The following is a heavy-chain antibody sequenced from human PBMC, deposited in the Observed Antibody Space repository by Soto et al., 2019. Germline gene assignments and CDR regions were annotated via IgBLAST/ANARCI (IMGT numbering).Heavy chain of an antibody. CDR2: IYYSGST. Sequence: QVQLQESGLGLVKPSETLSLTCTVSGGSISSYYWSWIRQPPGKGLEWIGYIYYSGSTNYNPSLKSRVTISVDTSKNQFSLKLSSATAADTAVYYCARRYGGNLDYWGQGTLVTVSS. CDR1: GGSISSYY. J-gene: IGHJ4*02. V-gene: IGHV4-59*08. CDR3: ARRYGGNLDY. D-gene: IGHD1-1*01.